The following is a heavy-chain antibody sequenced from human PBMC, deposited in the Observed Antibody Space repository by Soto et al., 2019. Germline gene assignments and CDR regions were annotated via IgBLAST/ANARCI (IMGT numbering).Heavy chain of an antibody. CDR2: IYYSGST. CDR3: ARSSGVFGTRFDY. CDR1: GGSISSYY. V-gene: IGHV4-59*01. Sequence: KASETLSLTCTVSGGSISSYYWSWIRQPPGKGLEWIGYIYYSGSTNYNPPLKSRVTISVDTSKNQFSLKLSSVTAADTAVYYCARSSGVFGTRFDYWGQGTLVTV. D-gene: IGHD3-3*01. J-gene: IGHJ4*02.